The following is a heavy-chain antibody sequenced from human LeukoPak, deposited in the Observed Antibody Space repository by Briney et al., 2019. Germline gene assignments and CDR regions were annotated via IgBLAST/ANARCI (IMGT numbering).Heavy chain of an antibody. Sequence: SXTXTXSGGXISSXYWSWLRQPPGKGLEWVGDIYYSGSTNYNPSLKSRVTISVDTSKNQFSLKLSSVTAADTAVYYCARVGVWFGESYYFDYWGQGTLVTVSS. D-gene: IGHD3-10*01. V-gene: IGHV4-59*01. J-gene: IGHJ4*02. CDR1: GGXISSXY. CDR3: ARVGVWFGESYYFDY. CDR2: IYYSGST.